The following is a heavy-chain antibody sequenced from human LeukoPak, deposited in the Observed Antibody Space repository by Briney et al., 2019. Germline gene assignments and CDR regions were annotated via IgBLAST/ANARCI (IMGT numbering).Heavy chain of an antibody. CDR3: ARFIAVAGSPPY. V-gene: IGHV1-18*01. CDR2: ISAYNGNT. D-gene: IGHD6-19*01. J-gene: IGHJ4*02. CDR1: GYTFTSYG. Sequence: ASVKVSCTASGYTFTSYGISWVRQAPGQGLEWMGWISAYNGNTNYAQKLQGRVTMTTDTSTSTAYMELRSLRSDDTAVYYCARFIAVAGSPPYWGQGTLVTVSS.